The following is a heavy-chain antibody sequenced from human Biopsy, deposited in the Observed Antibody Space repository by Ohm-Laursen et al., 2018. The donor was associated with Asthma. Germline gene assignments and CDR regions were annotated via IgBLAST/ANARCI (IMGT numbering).Heavy chain of an antibody. D-gene: IGHD6-19*01. CDR3: AREGIAVAHFDY. V-gene: IGHV3-30-3*01. CDR1: GFTFSSYA. J-gene: IGHJ4*02. CDR2: ISYDGSNK. Sequence: SLRLSCTASGFTFSSYAMHWVRQAPGKGLEWVAVISYDGSNKYYADSVKGRFTIPRDNSKNTLYLQMNSLRAEDTAVYYCAREGIAVAHFDYWGQGTLVTVSS.